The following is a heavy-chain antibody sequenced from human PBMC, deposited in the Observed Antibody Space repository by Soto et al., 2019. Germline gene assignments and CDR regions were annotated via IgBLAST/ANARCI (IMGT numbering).Heavy chain of an antibody. J-gene: IGHJ5*02. D-gene: IGHD3-10*01. Sequence: QVQLVKSGAEVKKPGASVKVSCKASGYTFTSYAMHWVRQAPGQRLEWMGWINAGNGNTKYSQKFQGRVTITRDTSASTAYMELSSLRSEDTAVYYCARSITMVRGVIIPFDPWGQGTLVTVSS. CDR2: INAGNGNT. CDR1: GYTFTSYA. V-gene: IGHV1-3*01. CDR3: ARSITMVRGVIIPFDP.